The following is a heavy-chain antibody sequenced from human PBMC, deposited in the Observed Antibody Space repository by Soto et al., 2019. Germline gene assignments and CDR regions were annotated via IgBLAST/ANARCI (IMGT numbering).Heavy chain of an antibody. CDR2: ISSTGVST. V-gene: IGHV3-64*02. D-gene: IGHD2-15*01. J-gene: IGHJ1*01. CDR1: GFTFSTYA. CDR3: AARYCSGGSCLYFQH. Sequence: GGSLRLSCAASGFTFSTYAMHWVLQAPGKGLEYVSAISSTGVSTYYADSVKGRFTISRDNSENTLFLQMGSLRAEDMAVYYCAARYCSGGSCLYFQHWGQGTLVT.